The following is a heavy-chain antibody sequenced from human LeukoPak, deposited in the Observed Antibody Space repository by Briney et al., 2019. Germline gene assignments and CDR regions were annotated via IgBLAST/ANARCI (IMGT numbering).Heavy chain of an antibody. CDR2: IYPGDSDT. D-gene: IGHD3-10*01. CDR1: GYSFTTYW. Sequence: GGSLKISCKGSGYSFTTYWIGWVRQIPGRGLEWMGIIYPGDSDTRYSPSFQGQVTISADKSIGTAYLQWSSLKASDTAIYYCARAAYFGSGSFGTFDYWGQGTLVTVSP. V-gene: IGHV5-51*01. CDR3: ARAAYFGSGSFGTFDY. J-gene: IGHJ4*02.